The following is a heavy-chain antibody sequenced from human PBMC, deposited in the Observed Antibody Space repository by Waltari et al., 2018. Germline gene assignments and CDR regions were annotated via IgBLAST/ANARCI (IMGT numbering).Heavy chain of an antibody. Sequence: QLQLQESGSGLVKPSETLSLTCTVSAGLISSTTYSWGWIRQPPGKGLEWSGSIYYSGTTYYNPSLKSRVTISVDTSKNQFSLKLSSVTAADTAVYCCARPIVGATRGFDPGGQGTLVTVSS. CDR2: IYYSGTT. CDR1: AGLISSTTYS. D-gene: IGHD1-26*01. CDR3: ARPIVGATRGFDP. V-gene: IGHV4-39*01. J-gene: IGHJ5*02.